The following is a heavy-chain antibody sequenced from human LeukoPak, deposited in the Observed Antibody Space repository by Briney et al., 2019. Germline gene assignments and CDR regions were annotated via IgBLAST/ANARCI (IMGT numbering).Heavy chain of an antibody. CDR2: IYSSGST. Sequence: PSETLSLTCTVSVGPISRYYWSCIPRPPGKGLEWIGYIYSSGSTNYTPSLKSRVTISVDTSKNPFSLKLSSVTAADTAVYYCARTKVRGYIYGWSSWGQGTLVTVSS. CDR3: ARTKVRGYIYGWSS. CDR1: VGPISRYY. V-gene: IGHV4-59*08. D-gene: IGHD5-18*01. J-gene: IGHJ5*02.